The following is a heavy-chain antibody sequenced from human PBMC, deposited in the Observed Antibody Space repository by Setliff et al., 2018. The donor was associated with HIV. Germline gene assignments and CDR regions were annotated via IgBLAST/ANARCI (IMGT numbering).Heavy chain of an antibody. V-gene: IGHV1-2*02. J-gene: IGHJ5*02. Sequence: GASVKVSCKASQNSFNDDYMNWVRQAPGQRPEWMGWIRLPRGGTKYAQKFQGRVSLTWDTSISTGYMELRRLRSDDTAIYYCVTSPGSFLAQDATEAGDAWGQGSLVTVSS. D-gene: IGHD6-13*01. CDR3: VTSPGSFLAQDATEAGDA. CDR2: IRLPRGGT. CDR1: QNSFNDDY.